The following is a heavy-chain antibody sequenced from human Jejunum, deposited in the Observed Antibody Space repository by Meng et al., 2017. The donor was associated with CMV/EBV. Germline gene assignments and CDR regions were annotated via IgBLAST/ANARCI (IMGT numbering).Heavy chain of an antibody. CDR1: SYTFTSSS. D-gene: IGHD6-19*01. Sequence: LVQFGSKLRRLVESVKVACQVASYTFTSSSMNFVRHAPGQGLEWMGWININTRNPTNAQGFTGRFVFSLDTSVSTAYLQFDSLKADDTAVYYCARGNGWRFDYWGQGTLVTVSS. CDR3: ARGNGWRFDY. CDR2: ININTRNP. V-gene: IGHV7-4-1*01. J-gene: IGHJ4*02.